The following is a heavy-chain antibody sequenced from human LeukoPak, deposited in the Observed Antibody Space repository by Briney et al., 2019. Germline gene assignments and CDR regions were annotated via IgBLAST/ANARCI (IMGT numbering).Heavy chain of an antibody. Sequence: GGSLRLSCAASGFTFSSYGMHWVRQAPGKGLEWVAVISYDGSSKYYADSVKGRFTISRDNSKNTLYLQMNSLRAEDTAVYYCAKGSSSSDYWGQGTLVTVSS. V-gene: IGHV3-30*18. CDR3: AKGSSSSDY. CDR1: GFTFSSYG. CDR2: ISYDGSSK. D-gene: IGHD6-6*01. J-gene: IGHJ4*02.